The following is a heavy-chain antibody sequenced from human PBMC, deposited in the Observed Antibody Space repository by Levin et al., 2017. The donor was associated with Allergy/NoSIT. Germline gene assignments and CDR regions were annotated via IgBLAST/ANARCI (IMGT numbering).Heavy chain of an antibody. Sequence: MTGGSLRLSCAASGFTFSNAWMSWVRQAPGKGLEWVGRIKSKTDGETADYAAPVKGRFTVSRDDSENMLYLQMGGLKTEDTAVYYCTTDRYSSSDRSQQFDFWGQGTVVTVSS. CDR1: GFTFSNAW. CDR2: IKSKTDGETA. CDR3: TTDRYSSSDRSQQFDF. J-gene: IGHJ3*01. D-gene: IGHD6-13*01. V-gene: IGHV3-15*01.